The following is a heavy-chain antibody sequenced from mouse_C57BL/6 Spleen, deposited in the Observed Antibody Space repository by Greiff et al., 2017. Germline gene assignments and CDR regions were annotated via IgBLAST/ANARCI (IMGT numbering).Heavy chain of an antibody. V-gene: IGHV1-50*01. CDR1: VYTFTSYW. CDR2: IDPSDSYT. CDR3: ARGRNSYGYDGFAY. J-gene: IGHJ3*01. Sequence: QVQLQQPGAELVKPGASVKLSCKASVYTFTSYWMQWVKQRPGQGLEWIGEIDPSDSYTNYNQKFKGKATLTVDTSSSTAYMQLSSLTSEDSAVYYCARGRNSYGYDGFAYWGQGTLVTVSA. D-gene: IGHD2-2*01.